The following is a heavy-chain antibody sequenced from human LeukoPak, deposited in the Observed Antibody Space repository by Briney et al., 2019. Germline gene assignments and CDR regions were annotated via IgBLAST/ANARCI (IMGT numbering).Heavy chain of an antibody. D-gene: IGHD2-15*01. Sequence: PGGSLRLSCAASGFTFSSYTMNWVRQAPGKGLEWVSYISSSSSTIYYADSVKGRFTISRDNAKNSLDLQMNSLGDEDTAVYYCARARASGRSGFDYWGQGTLVTVSS. CDR1: GFTFSSYT. V-gene: IGHV3-48*02. CDR2: ISSSSSTI. CDR3: ARARASGRSGFDY. J-gene: IGHJ4*02.